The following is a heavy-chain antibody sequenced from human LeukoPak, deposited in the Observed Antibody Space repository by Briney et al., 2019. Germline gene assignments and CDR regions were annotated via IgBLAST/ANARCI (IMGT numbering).Heavy chain of an antibody. CDR3: ARQAEGYYGSGSYYNDHFDY. CDR1: GGSISSSSYY. D-gene: IGHD3-10*01. Sequence: SETLSLTCTVSGGSISSSSYYWGWIRQPPGKVLEWIGSIYYSGSTYYNPSLKSRVTISVDTSKNQFSLKLSSVTAADTAVYYCARQAEGYYGSGSYYNDHFDYWGQGTLVTVSS. J-gene: IGHJ4*02. V-gene: IGHV4-39*01. CDR2: IYYSGST.